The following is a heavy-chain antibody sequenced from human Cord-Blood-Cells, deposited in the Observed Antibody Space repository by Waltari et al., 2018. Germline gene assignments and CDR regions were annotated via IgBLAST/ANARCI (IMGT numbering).Heavy chain of an antibody. CDR3: ARDFTSWGWGAFDI. V-gene: IGHV3-74*01. Sequence: EVQLVESGGGLVQPGGSLRLSCAASGFTFSSYWMHWVRQAPGEGLVWVSRINSDGSSTSYADSVKGRFTISRDNAKNTLYLQMNSLRAEDTAVYYCARDFTSWGWGAFDIWGQGTIVTVSS. D-gene: IGHD7-27*01. CDR1: GFTFSSYW. CDR2: INSDGSST. J-gene: IGHJ3*02.